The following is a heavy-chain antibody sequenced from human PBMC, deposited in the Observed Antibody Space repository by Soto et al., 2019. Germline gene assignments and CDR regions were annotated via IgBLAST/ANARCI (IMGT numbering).Heavy chain of an antibody. CDR1: GFTLSSYA. Sequence: GSLRLFRAASGFTLSSYAMSWVRQAPGKGPEWVSAISGSGGSTYYADPVKGRFTISRDNSKNTLYLQMNSLRAEDTAVYYCAKGEWELLSCFDYWGQGTLVTVSS. CDR3: AKGEWELLSCFDY. CDR2: ISGSGGST. V-gene: IGHV3-23*01. J-gene: IGHJ4*02. D-gene: IGHD1-26*01.